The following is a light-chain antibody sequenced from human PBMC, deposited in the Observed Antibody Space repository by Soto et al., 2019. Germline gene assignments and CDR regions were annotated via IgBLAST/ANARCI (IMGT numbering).Light chain of an antibody. Sequence: IQLTQSPSSLSASVGDRVTITCRASEGINTFLACYQQKAGKAPKLLIYAASTLQSGVPSRFSGSGSGTDFTLTISSLQSEDFATYYCQQYNNWPTWTFGQGTKVDIK. CDR1: EGINTF. J-gene: IGKJ1*01. CDR3: QQYNNWPTWT. CDR2: AAS. V-gene: IGKV1-9*01.